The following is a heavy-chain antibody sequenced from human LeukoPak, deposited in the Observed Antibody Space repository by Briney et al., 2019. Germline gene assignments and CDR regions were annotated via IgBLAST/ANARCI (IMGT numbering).Heavy chain of an antibody. D-gene: IGHD6-13*01. CDR1: GYTFTSYG. CDR2: ISAYNGNT. V-gene: IGHV1-18*01. CDR3: ARASGHSSSWYWFGFDP. Sequence: ASVKVSCKASGYTFTSYGISWVRQAPGQGLEWMGWISAYNGNTNYAQKLQGRVTMTTDTSTSTAYMELRSLRSDDTAVYYCARASGHSSSWYWFGFDPWGQGTLVTVSS. J-gene: IGHJ5*02.